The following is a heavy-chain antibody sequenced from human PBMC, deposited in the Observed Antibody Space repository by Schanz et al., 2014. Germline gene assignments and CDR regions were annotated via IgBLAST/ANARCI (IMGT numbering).Heavy chain of an antibody. D-gene: IGHD2-8*01. V-gene: IGHV3-53*01. CDR2: IYSGGTT. CDR3: ARGGCTNGLFYYYYGMDV. CDR1: GFTVSSNY. J-gene: IGHJ6*02. Sequence: EVQLVESGGGLIQPGGSLRLSCAASGFTVSSNYMSWVRQAPGKGLEWVSIIYSGGTTYYADSVKGRFTISRDNSKNTLYLQMNSLRAEDTAVYYCARGGCTNGLFYYYYGMDVWGQGTTVTVSS.